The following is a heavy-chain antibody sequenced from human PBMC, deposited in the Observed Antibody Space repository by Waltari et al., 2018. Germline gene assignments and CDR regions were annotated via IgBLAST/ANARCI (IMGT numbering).Heavy chain of an antibody. CDR2: IRSKANGYAT. D-gene: IGHD1-26*01. J-gene: IGHJ4*02. CDR1: GFNFSGSA. Sequence: EVQLVESGGGLVQPGGSLKLSCAASGFNFSGSAVHWVRQAPGKGLDGDGHIRSKANGYATAYGASLKGRFSISRDDSKNTTYLQMNGLKTEDTAVYYCTRGSGAYSYWGRGTLVTVSS. V-gene: IGHV3-73*02. CDR3: TRGSGAYSY.